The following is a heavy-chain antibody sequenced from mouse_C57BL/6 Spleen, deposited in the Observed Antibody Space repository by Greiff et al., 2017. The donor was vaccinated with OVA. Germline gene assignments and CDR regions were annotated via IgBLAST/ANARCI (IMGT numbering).Heavy chain of an antibody. CDR2: IYPRSGNT. J-gene: IGHJ2*01. CDR1: GYTFTSYG. CDR3: ARRTTVVEDDY. V-gene: IGHV1-81*01. D-gene: IGHD1-1*01. Sequence: VQLVESGAELARPGASVKLSCKASGYTFTSYGISWVKQRTGQGLEWIGEIYPRSGNTYYNEKFKGKATLTADKSSSTAYMELRSLTSEDSAVYFCARRTTVVEDDYWGQGTTLTVSS.